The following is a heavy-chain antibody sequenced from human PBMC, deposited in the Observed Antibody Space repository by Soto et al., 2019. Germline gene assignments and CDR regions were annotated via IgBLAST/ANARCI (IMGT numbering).Heavy chain of an antibody. CDR1: GFTFSSYA. V-gene: IGHV3-30*04. CDR3: ASSYCGGDCPSYYYYGMDV. J-gene: IGHJ6*02. CDR2: ISYDGSNK. D-gene: IGHD2-21*02. Sequence: GVSLRLSCAASGFTFSSYAMHWVRQAPGKGLEWVAVISYDGSNKYYADSVKGRFTISRDNSKNTLYLQMNSLRAEDTAVYYCASSYCGGDCPSYYYYGMDVWGQGTTVTVSS.